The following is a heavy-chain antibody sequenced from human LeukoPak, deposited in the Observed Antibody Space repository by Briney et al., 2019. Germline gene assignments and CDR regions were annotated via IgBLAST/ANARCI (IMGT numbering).Heavy chain of an antibody. CDR3: ITDPGAWAPI. CDR2: IKSKTDGETT. CDR1: GLTFSNAW. J-gene: IGHJ3*02. Sequence: AGGSLRLSCVASGLTFSNAWMSWVRQAPGKGLEWVGRIKSKTDGETTDYAAPVKGRFTISRDDSKNTLYLQLNRLNIGDTAVYYCITDPGAWAPIWGQGTMVTVSS. D-gene: IGHD1-26*01. V-gene: IGHV3-15*01.